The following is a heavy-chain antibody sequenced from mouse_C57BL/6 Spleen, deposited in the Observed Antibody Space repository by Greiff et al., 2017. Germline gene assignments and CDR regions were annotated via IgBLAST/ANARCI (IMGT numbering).Heavy chain of an antibody. D-gene: IGHD2-5*01. J-gene: IGHJ2*01. CDR1: VYTFTSYW. Sequence: QVQLQQPGAELVRPGSSVKLSCTASVYTFTSYWMDWVKQRPGQGLEWIGNIYPSDSETHYNQKFKDKATLTVDKSSSTAYMQLSSLTSEDSAVYYCARSSNGNYFDYWGQGTTLTVSS. V-gene: IGHV1-61*01. CDR3: ARSSNGNYFDY. CDR2: IYPSDSET.